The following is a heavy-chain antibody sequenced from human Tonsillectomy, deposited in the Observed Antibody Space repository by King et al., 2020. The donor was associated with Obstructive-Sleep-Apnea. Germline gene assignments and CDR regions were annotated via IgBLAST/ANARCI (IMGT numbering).Heavy chain of an antibody. CDR1: GGSFSSHY. V-gene: IGHV4-59*08. D-gene: IGHD1-1*01. CDR3: ASLTWEHWFDP. CDR2: IYYIGTF. J-gene: IGHJ5*02. Sequence: QLQESGPGLVKPSETLSLTCTVSGGSFSSHYWSWIRQPPGKGLEWIGYIYYIGTFDYNPSLKSRVTMSVDTSKNQFSLKPSSLTAADTAVYYCASLTWEHWFDPWGQGTLVTVSS.